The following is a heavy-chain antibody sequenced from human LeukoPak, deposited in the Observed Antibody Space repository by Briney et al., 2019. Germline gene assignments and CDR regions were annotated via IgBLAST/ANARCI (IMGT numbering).Heavy chain of an antibody. CDR3: AGGYSYGSTYYYMDV. CDR2: IYTSGST. V-gene: IGHV4-59*10. CDR1: GGSFSSYY. D-gene: IGHD5-18*01. J-gene: IGHJ6*03. Sequence: SETLSLTCAVYGGSFSSYYWSWIRQPAGKGLEWIGRIYTSGSTNYNPSLKSRVTMSVDTSKNQFSLKLSSVTAADTAVYYCAGGYSYGSTYYYMDVWGKGTTVTISS.